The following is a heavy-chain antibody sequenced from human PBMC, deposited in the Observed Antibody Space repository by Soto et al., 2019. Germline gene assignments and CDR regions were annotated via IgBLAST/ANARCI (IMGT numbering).Heavy chain of an antibody. CDR1: GGSISSSSYY. CDR3: ARQGRQWLVPSPLEIDY. D-gene: IGHD6-19*01. Sequence: QLQLQESGPGLVKPSETLSLTCTVSGGSISSSSYYWGWIRQPPGKGLEGIGSIYYSGSTYYNPSLRSRVTISVDTAKNQFSLKLSSVTAADTAVYYCARQGRQWLVPSPLEIDYWGQGTLVTVSS. CDR2: IYYSGST. V-gene: IGHV4-39*01. J-gene: IGHJ4*02.